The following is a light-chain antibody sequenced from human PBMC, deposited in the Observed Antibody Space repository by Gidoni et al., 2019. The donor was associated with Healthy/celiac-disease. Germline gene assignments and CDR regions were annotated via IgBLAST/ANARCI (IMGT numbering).Light chain of an antibody. CDR3: QQYGSSLLFT. V-gene: IGKV3-20*01. J-gene: IGKJ3*01. CDR2: GAP. Sequence: IALTQSPGTLSLSPGERATRSCRASQSVSSSYLGWYQQKPGQAPRPLIYGAPTRATGIPDRFSGSVSGTDFTLTLSRLEPEDFAVYYCQQYGSSLLFTFGPGTKVDIK. CDR1: QSVSSSY.